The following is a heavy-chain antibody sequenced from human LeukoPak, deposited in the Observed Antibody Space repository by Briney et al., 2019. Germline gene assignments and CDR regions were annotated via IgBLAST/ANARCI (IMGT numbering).Heavy chain of an antibody. D-gene: IGHD3-22*01. CDR3: AKGVNYYDSSGYYLHDAFDI. J-gene: IGHJ3*02. CDR2: ISGSGGST. V-gene: IGHV3-23*01. Sequence: GGSLRLSCAASGFTFSSYAMSWVRQAPGKGLGWVSAISGSGGSTYYADSVKGRFTISRDNSKNTLYLQMNSLRAEDTAVYYCAKGVNYYDSSGYYLHDAFDIWGQGTMVTVSS. CDR1: GFTFSSYA.